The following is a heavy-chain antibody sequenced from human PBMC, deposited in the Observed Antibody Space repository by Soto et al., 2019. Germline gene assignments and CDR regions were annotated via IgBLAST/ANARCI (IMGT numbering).Heavy chain of an antibody. CDR3: AREAEANWGYERGHSYLDY. D-gene: IGHD7-27*01. Sequence: SKTLSLTCAISGDSVSSNSAAWNWIRQSPSRGLEWLGRTYYRSKWYNDYAVSVKSRITINPDTSKNQFSLQLNSVTPEDTAVYYCAREAEANWGYERGHSYLDYWGQGTLVTVSS. J-gene: IGHJ4*02. CDR2: TYYRSKWYN. V-gene: IGHV6-1*01. CDR1: GDSVSSNSAA.